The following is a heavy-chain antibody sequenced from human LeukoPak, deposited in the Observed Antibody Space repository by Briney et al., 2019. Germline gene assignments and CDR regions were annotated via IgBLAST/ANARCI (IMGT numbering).Heavy chain of an antibody. CDR2: ISGSGGSA. J-gene: IGHJ6*02. Sequence: GGSLRLSCAASGFTSSSSAMSWVRQAPGKGLEWISTISGSGGSAYYADSVKGRFTTSRDNSKNTLYLQMHSLRAEDTAIYYCLNRDGGWLQSSGTDVWGQGTAVTVS. D-gene: IGHD5-24*01. V-gene: IGHV3-23*01. CDR1: GFTSSSSA. CDR3: LNRDGGWLQSSGTDV.